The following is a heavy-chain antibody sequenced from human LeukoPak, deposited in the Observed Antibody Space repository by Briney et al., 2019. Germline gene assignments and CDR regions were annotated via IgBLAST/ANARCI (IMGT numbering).Heavy chain of an antibody. Sequence: SQTLSLTCAISGDSVSSNSAAWNWIRQSPSRGLELLGRTYYRSKWYNDYAVSVKSRITINPDTSKNQFSLQLNSVTPEDTAVYYCAREGGPVDTAMVDWFDPWGQGTLVTVSS. CDR2: TYYRSKWYN. CDR1: GDSVSSNSAA. V-gene: IGHV6-1*01. CDR3: AREGGPVDTAMVDWFDP. J-gene: IGHJ5*02. D-gene: IGHD5-18*01.